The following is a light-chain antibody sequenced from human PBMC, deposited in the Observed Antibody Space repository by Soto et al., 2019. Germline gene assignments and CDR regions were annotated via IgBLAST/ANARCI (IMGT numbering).Light chain of an antibody. Sequence: QSVLTQPPSVSGAPGQRVTISCTGSSSSAGSVYNVHWYQQRPGTAPKLLIYDNSNRPSGVPDRFSGSKSGTSASLAITGLQAEDEADYYCQSYDSSLSGHVFGTGTKLTVL. CDR1: SSSAGSVYN. J-gene: IGLJ1*01. CDR3: QSYDSSLSGHV. CDR2: DNS. V-gene: IGLV1-40*01.